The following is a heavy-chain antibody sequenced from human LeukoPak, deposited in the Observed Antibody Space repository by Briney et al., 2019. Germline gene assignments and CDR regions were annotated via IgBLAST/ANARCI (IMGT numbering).Heavy chain of an antibody. CDR3: AGGGVVTCSWALTTWFGWYFDL. V-gene: IGHV3-23*01. Sequence: GGSLRLSFAASGFTFNSYAMSWVRQAPGKGLEWVSAISGSGGSTYYADSVKGRFTISRDNSKNTLYLQMNSLRAEDTAVYYCAGGGVVTCSWALTTWFGWYFDLWGRGTLVTVSS. J-gene: IGHJ2*01. CDR1: GFTFNSYA. D-gene: IGHD3-16*01. CDR2: ISGSGGST.